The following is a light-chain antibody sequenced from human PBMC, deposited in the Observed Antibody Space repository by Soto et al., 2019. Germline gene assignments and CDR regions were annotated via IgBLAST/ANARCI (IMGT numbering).Light chain of an antibody. CDR1: QSVSGK. CDR3: QQYHNWPRT. CDR2: DAS. Sequence: EVLMTQSPATLSVSPGERATLSCRASQSVSGKLAWYQQKPGQAPRLLIYDASTRATGIPARFSGSGSGTEFTLTITSLQSEDFAVYYCQQYHNWPRTFGQGTKVDIK. J-gene: IGKJ1*01. V-gene: IGKV3-15*01.